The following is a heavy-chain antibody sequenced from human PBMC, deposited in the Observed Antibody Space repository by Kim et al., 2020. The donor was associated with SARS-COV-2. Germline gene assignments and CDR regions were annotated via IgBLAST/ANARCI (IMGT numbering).Heavy chain of an antibody. J-gene: IGHJ5*02. V-gene: IGHV4-39*01. CDR3: ARRYYDILTGPQGFDP. CDR1: GGSISSSSYY. Sequence: SETLSLTCTVSGGSISSSSYYWGWIRQPPGKGLEWIGSIYYSGSTYYNPSLKSRVTISVDTSKNQFSLKLSSVTAADTAVYYCARRYYDILTGPQGFDPWGQGTLVTVSS. D-gene: IGHD3-9*01. CDR2: IYYSGST.